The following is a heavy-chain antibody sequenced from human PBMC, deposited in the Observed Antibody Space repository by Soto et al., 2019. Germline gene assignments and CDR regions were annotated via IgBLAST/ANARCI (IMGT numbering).Heavy chain of an antibody. D-gene: IGHD2-2*01. CDR1: GFTFSSYS. CDR3: ARFFVVVPAAIADYYGMDV. V-gene: IGHV3-21*01. Sequence: EVQLVESGGSLVKPGGSLRLSCAASGFTFSSYSMNWVRQAPGKGLEWVSSISSSSSYIYYADSVKGRFTISRDNAKNSLYLQMNSLRAEDTAVYYCARFFVVVPAAIADYYGMDVWGQGTTVTVSS. CDR2: ISSSSSYI. J-gene: IGHJ6*02.